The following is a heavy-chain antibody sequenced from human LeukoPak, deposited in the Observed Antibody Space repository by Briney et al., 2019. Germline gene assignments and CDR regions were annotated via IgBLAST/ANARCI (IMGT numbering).Heavy chain of an antibody. CDR1: GGSFSGYY. Sequence: PSETLSLTCAVYGGSFSGYYWSWIRQPPGKGLEWIGEINHSGSTNYNPSLKSRVTISVDTSKNQFSLKLSSVTAADTAVYYCARLAGKYYDFWSGLKHDAFDIWGQGTMVTVSS. CDR2: INHSGST. CDR3: ARLAGKYYDFWSGLKHDAFDI. J-gene: IGHJ3*02. V-gene: IGHV4-34*01. D-gene: IGHD3-3*01.